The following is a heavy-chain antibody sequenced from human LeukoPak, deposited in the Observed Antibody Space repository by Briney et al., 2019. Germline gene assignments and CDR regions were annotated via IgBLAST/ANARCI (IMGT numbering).Heavy chain of an antibody. J-gene: IGHJ4*02. CDR1: GFTFSSYS. V-gene: IGHV3-21*01. D-gene: IGHD3-10*01. Sequence: GGSLRLSCAASGFTFSSYSMNWVRQAPGKGLEWVSSISSSSSYIYYADSVKGRFTISRDNAKNSLYLQMNSLRAEDTAVYYCARDSVTMVRGVRPDYWGQGTLVTVSS. CDR2: ISSSSSYI. CDR3: ARDSVTMVRGVRPDY.